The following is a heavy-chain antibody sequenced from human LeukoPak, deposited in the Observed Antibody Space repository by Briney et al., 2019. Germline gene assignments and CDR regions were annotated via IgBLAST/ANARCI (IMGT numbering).Heavy chain of an antibody. V-gene: IGHV1-2*02. J-gene: IGHJ5*02. CDR3: VRDRPHNWFDP. CDR2: IKPDSGDT. Sequence: ASVRVSCKASGYTFSGYYIHWVRQAPGQGLEWMGLIKPDSGDTNYAQNFRGRVTMTRDTSITTAYMELNRLTSDDTAVYYCVRDRPHNWFDPWGQGTLVTVSS. CDR1: GYTFSGYY.